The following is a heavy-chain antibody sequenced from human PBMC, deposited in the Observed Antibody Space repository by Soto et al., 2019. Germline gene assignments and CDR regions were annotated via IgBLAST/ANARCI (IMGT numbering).Heavy chain of an antibody. D-gene: IGHD4-17*01. CDR1: GFTFSSYS. Sequence: EVQLVESGGGLVKPGGSLRLSCAASGFTFSSYSMNWVRQAPGKGLEWVSSISSSNSYIYYADSVKGRFSISRDNAKNSLYLQMNSLRAEDTAVYYCARESLSSVTLFDYWGQGTLVTVSS. J-gene: IGHJ4*02. CDR3: ARESLSSVTLFDY. CDR2: ISSSNSYI. V-gene: IGHV3-21*01.